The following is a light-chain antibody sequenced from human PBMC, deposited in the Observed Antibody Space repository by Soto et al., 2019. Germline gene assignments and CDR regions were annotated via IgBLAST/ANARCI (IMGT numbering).Light chain of an antibody. V-gene: IGKV1-5*03. Sequence: DIQMTQSPSTLSASVGDRVTITCRASQSISGWLAWYQQKPGKVPKLLIYKASSLESGVPSRFSGSGSGTEFTLTISSLQPDDFATYYCQQFTTYSWTFGQGTKVEIK. CDR3: QQFTTYSWT. CDR1: QSISGW. CDR2: KAS. J-gene: IGKJ1*01.